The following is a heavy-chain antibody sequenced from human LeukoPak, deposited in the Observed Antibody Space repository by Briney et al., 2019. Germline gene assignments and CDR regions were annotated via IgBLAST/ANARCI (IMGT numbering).Heavy chain of an antibody. CDR3: ARARRDSGFYKVDY. Sequence: SETLSLTCAVYGGSLSGSYWSWIRQPPGKGRNGMGEINHSGSANYNPSLKSRVTLSIDKSKNQFSLNLNSVTAADTAVYYCARARRDSGFYKVDYWGQGTLVTVSS. V-gene: IGHV4-34*01. CDR2: INHSGSA. D-gene: IGHD3-3*01. CDR1: GGSLSGSY. J-gene: IGHJ4*02.